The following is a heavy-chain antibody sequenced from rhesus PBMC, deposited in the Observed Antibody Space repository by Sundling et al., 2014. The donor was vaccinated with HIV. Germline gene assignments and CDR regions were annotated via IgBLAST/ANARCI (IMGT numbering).Heavy chain of an antibody. D-gene: IGHD3-9*01. CDR1: GVSISSYW. Sequence: QVQLLESGPGLVKPSETLSLTCTVSGVSISSYWWSWIRQPPGKGLEWVGEVTGNSGSTNYNPSLKSRVTISRDTSKNQFSLKLNSVTAADTAVYYCAITTEEGYGLDSWGQGVVVTVSS. J-gene: IGHJ6*01. V-gene: IGHV4-80*01. CDR2: VTGNSGST. CDR3: AITTEEGYGLDS.